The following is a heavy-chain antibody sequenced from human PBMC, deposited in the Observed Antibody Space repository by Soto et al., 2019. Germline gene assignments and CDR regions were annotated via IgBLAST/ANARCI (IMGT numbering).Heavy chain of an antibody. J-gene: IGHJ6*02. CDR1: GGSISSYY. D-gene: IGHD3-3*01. V-gene: IGHV4-59*01. CDR2: IYYSGST. CDR3: ARLAVGYDFWTSDYYYYYGMDV. Sequence: LSLTCTVSGGSISSYYWSWIRQPPGKGLEWIGYIYYSGSTNYNPSLKSRVTISVDTSKNQFSLKLSSVTAADTAVYYCARLAVGYDFWTSDYYYYYGMDVWGQGTTVTVSS.